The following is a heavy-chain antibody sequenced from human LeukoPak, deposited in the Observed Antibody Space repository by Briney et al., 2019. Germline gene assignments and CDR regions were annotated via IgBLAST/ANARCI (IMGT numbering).Heavy chain of an antibody. Sequence: GGSLRLSCAASGFTFSSYGMHWVRQAPGKGLEWVAFIRYDGSNKYYADSVKGRFTNSRDNPKNTLYLQMNSLRAEDTAVYYCAKDRHNTYYFDYWGQGTLVSVSS. V-gene: IGHV3-30*02. D-gene: IGHD2-2*02. J-gene: IGHJ4*02. CDR3: AKDRHNTYYFDY. CDR2: IRYDGSNK. CDR1: GFTFSSYG.